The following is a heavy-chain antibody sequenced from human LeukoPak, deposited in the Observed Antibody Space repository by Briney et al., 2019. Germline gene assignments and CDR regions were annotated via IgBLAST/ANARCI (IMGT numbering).Heavy chain of an antibody. CDR2: INQSGST. J-gene: IGHJ4*02. CDR1: GVSFSGYY. Sequence: PSETLSLTCAVYGVSFSGYYWSWLRQPPGKGLEWIGEINQSGSTNYNPSLKSRVTISVDTSKNQFSLKLSSVTAADTAVYYCARVNYDSSGYYYGGHFDYWGQGTLVTVSS. CDR3: ARVNYDSSGYYYGGHFDY. D-gene: IGHD3-22*01. V-gene: IGHV4-34*01.